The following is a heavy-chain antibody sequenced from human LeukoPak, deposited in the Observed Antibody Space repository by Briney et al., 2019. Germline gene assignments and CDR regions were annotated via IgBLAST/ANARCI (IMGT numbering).Heavy chain of an antibody. CDR2: IYYSGTT. Sequence: SETLSLTCTVSGGSICSYFWSWIRQPPGKGLEWIGYIYYSGTTNYNPSLKSRVTISVDTSKNQFSLKLSSVTAADTAVYYCARQPLSYYFDYWGQATLVTVSS. CDR1: GGSICSYF. V-gene: IGHV4-59*08. CDR3: ARQPLSYYFDY. J-gene: IGHJ4*02.